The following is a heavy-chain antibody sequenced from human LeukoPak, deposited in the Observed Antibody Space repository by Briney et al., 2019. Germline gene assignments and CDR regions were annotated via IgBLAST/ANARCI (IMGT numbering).Heavy chain of an antibody. V-gene: IGHV4-34*01. D-gene: IGHD5-18*01. Sequence: PSETLSLTCAVYGGSFSGYYWSWIRQPPGKGLEWIGEINHSGSTNYNPSLKSRVTISVDTSKNQFSLKLSSVTAADTAVYYCASVRRYSYGYGYWGQGTLVTVSS. CDR1: GGSFSGYY. CDR2: INHSGST. CDR3: ASVRRYSYGYGY. J-gene: IGHJ4*02.